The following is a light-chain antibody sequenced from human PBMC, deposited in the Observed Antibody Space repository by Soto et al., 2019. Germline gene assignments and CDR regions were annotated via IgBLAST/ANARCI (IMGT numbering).Light chain of an antibody. CDR3: QHRNSWPIN. CDR2: DAS. J-gene: IGKJ4*01. Sequence: EIVLTQSPATLSLSPGARATLSCRASESVRSYLVWYQQKPGQPPRLLIYDASTRATGIPARFIGSGSGTDFTLTISSLAPEDFAVYYCQHRNSWPINFGGGTKVEIK. CDR1: ESVRSY. V-gene: IGKV3-11*01.